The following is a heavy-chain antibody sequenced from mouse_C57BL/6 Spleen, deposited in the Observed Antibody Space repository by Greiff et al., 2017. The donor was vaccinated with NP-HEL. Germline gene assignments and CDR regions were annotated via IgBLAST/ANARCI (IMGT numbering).Heavy chain of an antibody. CDR3: ASFGRGYYFDY. D-gene: IGHD3-1*01. Sequence: EVHLVESGPGLVKPSQSLSLTCSVTGYSITSGYYWNWIRQFPGNKLEWMGYISYDGSNNYNPSLKNRISITRDTSKNQFFLKLNSVTTEDTATYYCASFGRGYYFDYWGQGTTLTVSS. J-gene: IGHJ2*01. CDR1: GYSITSGYY. V-gene: IGHV3-6*01. CDR2: ISYDGSN.